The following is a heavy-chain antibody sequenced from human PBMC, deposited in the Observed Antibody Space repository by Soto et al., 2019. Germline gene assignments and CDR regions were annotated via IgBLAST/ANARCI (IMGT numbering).Heavy chain of an antibody. CDR3: ARGRSRPSPFDY. J-gene: IGHJ4*02. V-gene: IGHV3-74*01. CDR2: INTDGSNT. Sequence: EVQLVESGGGLVQPGGSLRLSCAASGFTFSSSWMHWVRQVPGKGLVWVSRINTDGSNTIYADSVRGRFTISRDNAKNTLYLQMTSLRDEDTAVYYCARGRSRPSPFDYWGQGTLVTVSS. D-gene: IGHD6-13*01. CDR1: GFTFSSSW.